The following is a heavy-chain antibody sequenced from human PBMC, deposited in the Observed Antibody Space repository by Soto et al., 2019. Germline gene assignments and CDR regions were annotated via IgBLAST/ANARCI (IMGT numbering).Heavy chain of an antibody. CDR2: IYYSGST. D-gene: IGHD6-13*01. J-gene: IGHJ4*02. Sequence: SETLSLTCTVSGGSISSYYWSWIRQPPGKGLEWIGYIYYSGSTNYNPSLKSRVTISVDTSKNQFSLKLSSVTAADTAVYYFARVPEIWQKLYYWGQGTLVTVSS. CDR3: ARVPEIWQKLYY. V-gene: IGHV4-59*01. CDR1: GGSISSYY.